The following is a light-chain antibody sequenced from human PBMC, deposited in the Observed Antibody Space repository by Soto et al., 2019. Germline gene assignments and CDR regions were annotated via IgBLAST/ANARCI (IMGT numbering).Light chain of an antibody. CDR3: QQLLSYPIT. Sequence: DIQMTRSPSTPSASLGDRVTITCPASQGISSYLAWYQQKPGKAPKLLIYAASTLQSGVPLRFSVSGSGTSFTLTISSLKTEDFATYYCQQLLSYPITFCQGTRLEIK. CDR2: AAS. J-gene: IGKJ5*01. CDR1: QGISSY. V-gene: IGKV1-9*01.